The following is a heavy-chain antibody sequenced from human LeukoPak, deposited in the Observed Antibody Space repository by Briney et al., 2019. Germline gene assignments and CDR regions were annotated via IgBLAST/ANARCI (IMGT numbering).Heavy chain of an antibody. CDR1: GFTFSDCY. CDR2: ITTSSGFT. J-gene: IGHJ4*02. CDR3: AREHYGPDY. Sequence: RSGGSLRLSCAASGFTFSDCYMSWVRHAPGQGLEWVSFITTSSGFTNYADSVMGRFTISRDNAKNTLYLQMNSLRAEDTAVYYCAREHYGPDYWGQGTLVTVSS. D-gene: IGHD4-17*01. V-gene: IGHV3-11*06.